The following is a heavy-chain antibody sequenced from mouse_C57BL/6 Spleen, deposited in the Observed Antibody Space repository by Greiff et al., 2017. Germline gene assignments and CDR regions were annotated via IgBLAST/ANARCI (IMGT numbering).Heavy chain of an antibody. D-gene: IGHD1-1*01. CDR2: INPSTGGT. J-gene: IGHJ4*01. Sequence: EVQLQQSGPELVKPGASVKISCKASGYSFTGYYMNWVKQSPEQSLEWIGEINPSTGGTTYNQKFKAKATLTVDKSSSTAYMQLKSLTSEDSAVYYCARGDTTVPYAMDYWGQGTSVTGSS. CDR1: GYSFTGYY. V-gene: IGHV1-42*01. CDR3: ARGDTTVPYAMDY.